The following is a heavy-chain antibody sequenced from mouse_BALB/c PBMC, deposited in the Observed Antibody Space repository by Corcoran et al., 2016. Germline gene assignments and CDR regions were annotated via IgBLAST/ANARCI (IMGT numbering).Heavy chain of an antibody. CDR1: GYTFTSYV. CDR3: ARKDGYYYYAMDY. J-gene: IGHJ4*01. V-gene: IGHV1S136*01. CDR2: INPYNDGN. D-gene: IGHD2-3*01. Sequence: EVQLQQSGPELVKPGASVKMSCKASGYTFTSYVMHWVKQKPGQGLEWIGYINPYNDGNKYNEKFKGKATLTSDKSSSTAYMELSSLTSEDSAVYYCARKDGYYYYAMDYWGQGTSVTVSS.